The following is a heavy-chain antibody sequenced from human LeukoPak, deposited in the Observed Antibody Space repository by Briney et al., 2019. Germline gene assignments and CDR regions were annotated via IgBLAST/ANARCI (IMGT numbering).Heavy chain of an antibody. Sequence: GGSLRLSCAASGFTFSTYAMAWVRQAPGKGLEWVSGIRGSGGSTYYADSVKGRFTISRDNSKNTLYLQMNSLRAEDTSIYFCAKALEQETVIALDSWGQGTLVTVSS. CDR2: IRGSGGST. CDR1: GFTFSTYA. J-gene: IGHJ4*02. V-gene: IGHV3-23*01. CDR3: AKALEQETVIALDS. D-gene: IGHD6-13*01.